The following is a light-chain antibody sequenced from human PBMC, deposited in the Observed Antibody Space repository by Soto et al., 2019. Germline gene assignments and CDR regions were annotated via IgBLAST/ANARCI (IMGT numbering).Light chain of an antibody. CDR3: QHYGDSPIT. CDR1: QSVTSN. CDR2: DAS. V-gene: IGKV3-20*01. Sequence: EIVLTQSPGTLSLSPGERATLSCRASQSVTSNLAWYQQKPGLAPTLLISDASSRASGVPDRFTGGGSGTDFTLTIRRLEPEDFALYYCQHYGDSPITFGQGTKVDIK. J-gene: IGKJ1*01.